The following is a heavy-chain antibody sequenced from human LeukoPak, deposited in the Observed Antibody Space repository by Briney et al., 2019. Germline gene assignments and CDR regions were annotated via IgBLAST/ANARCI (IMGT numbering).Heavy chain of an antibody. D-gene: IGHD1-26*01. Sequence: GGSLRLSCAASGFTFSSYGMHWVRQAPGEGLEWVSYISSLSGTIYYADSVKGRFTISRDNAKNSLYLQMASLRAEDTAVYYGAGDQGGATSYWGQGTLVTVSS. CDR3: AGDQGGATSY. CDR2: ISSLSGTI. J-gene: IGHJ4*02. V-gene: IGHV3-48*01. CDR1: GFTFSSYG.